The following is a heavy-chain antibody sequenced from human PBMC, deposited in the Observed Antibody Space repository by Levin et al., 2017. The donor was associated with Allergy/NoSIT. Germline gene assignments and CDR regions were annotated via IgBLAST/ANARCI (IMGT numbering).Heavy chain of an antibody. D-gene: IGHD6-19*01. V-gene: IGHV1-2*02. J-gene: IGHJ4*02. CDR1: GYTFTGYY. Sequence: GASVKVSCKASGYTFTGYYMHWVRQAPGQGLEWMGWINPNSGGTNYAQKFRGRVTMTRDTSISTGYMELSRLRSDDTAVYYCARVEAVAGGLFDYWGQGTLVTVSS. CDR3: ARVEAVAGGLFDY. CDR2: INPNSGGT.